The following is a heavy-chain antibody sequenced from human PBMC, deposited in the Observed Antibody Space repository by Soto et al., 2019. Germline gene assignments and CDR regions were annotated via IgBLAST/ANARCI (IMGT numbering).Heavy chain of an antibody. CDR3: AAYCYTTNCTHFQGYY. Sequence: PGGSLRLSCAASGFTSWDYDMSWIRQAPGKGLEWVSYISRSGNTMYYGDYVKGRFTISRDNAKNALYLQMNSLRVEDTAVYYCAAYCYTTNCTHFQGYYWAQGTQVTVSS. CDR2: ISRSGNTM. V-gene: IGHV3-11*01. J-gene: IGHJ4*02. CDR1: GFTSWDYD. D-gene: IGHD3-16*02.